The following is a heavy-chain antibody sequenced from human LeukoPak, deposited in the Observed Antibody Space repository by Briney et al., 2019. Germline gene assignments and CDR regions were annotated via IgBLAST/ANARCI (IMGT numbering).Heavy chain of an antibody. V-gene: IGHV1-69*13. J-gene: IGHJ5*02. Sequence: ASVKVSCKASGGTFSSYAISWVRQAPGQGLEWMGGIIPIFGTANYAQKFQGRVTITADESTSTAYMELSSLRSEDTAVYYCARGFEYSSSSCWFDPWGQGTLVTVSS. CDR3: ARGFEYSSSSCWFDP. D-gene: IGHD6-6*01. CDR1: GGTFSSYA. CDR2: IIPIFGTA.